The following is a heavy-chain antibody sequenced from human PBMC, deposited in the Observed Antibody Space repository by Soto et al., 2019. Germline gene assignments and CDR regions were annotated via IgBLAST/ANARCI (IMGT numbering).Heavy chain of an antibody. Sequence: QVQLVESGGDLVKPGGSLRLSCATSGFSFSDSYMSWIRQAPGKGLEWISYISPRSTFRDYADSVKGRFTISRDSVKNVLYLQMNNLPADDTGVYYGARGGGGGLFDPWGQGSVVTVSS. CDR3: ARGGGGGLFDP. CDR1: GFSFSDSY. J-gene: IGHJ5*02. V-gene: IGHV3-11*06. D-gene: IGHD2-21*01. CDR2: ISPRSTFR.